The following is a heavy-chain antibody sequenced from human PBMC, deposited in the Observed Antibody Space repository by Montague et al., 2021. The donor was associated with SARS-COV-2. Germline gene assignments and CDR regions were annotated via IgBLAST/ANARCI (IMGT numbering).Heavy chain of an antibody. J-gene: IGHJ4*02. V-gene: IGHV4-34*01. CDR1: GYSFTSYW. CDR2: ITHSGST. CDR3: ARGRYSSSWYGTKYYFDY. Sequence: QSGAEVKKPGESLKISCKGSGYSFTSYWIGWVRQPPGKGLEWIGEITHSGSTNYNPSLKSRVTISLDTSTNQFSLKLSSVTAADTAVYYCARGRYSSSWYGTKYYFDYWGQGTLVTVSS. D-gene: IGHD6-13*01.